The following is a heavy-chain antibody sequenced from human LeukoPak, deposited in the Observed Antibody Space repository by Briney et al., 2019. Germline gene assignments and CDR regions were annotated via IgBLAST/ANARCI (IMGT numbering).Heavy chain of an antibody. CDR2: INHSGST. D-gene: IGHD7-27*01. J-gene: IGHJ4*02. Sequence: KPPETLSLTCAVYGGSFSGYYWSWIRQPPGKGLEWIGEINHSGSTNYNPSLKSRVTISVDTSKNQFSLKLSSVTAADTAVYYCARSVWGFDYWGQGTLVTVSS. V-gene: IGHV4-34*01. CDR3: ARSVWGFDY. CDR1: GGSFSGYY.